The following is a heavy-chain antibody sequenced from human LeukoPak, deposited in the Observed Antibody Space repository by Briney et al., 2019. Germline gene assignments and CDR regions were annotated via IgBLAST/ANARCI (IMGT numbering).Heavy chain of an antibody. CDR2: ISSRGSTI. J-gene: IGHJ6*02. V-gene: IGHV3-11*01. CDR1: GFTFSDYY. CDR3: ARDRIPPYYYYYYGMDV. Sequence: GGSLRLSCAASGFTFSDYYMSWIRQAPGKGLEWVSCISSRGSTIYYADSVKGRFTISMANAKNSLYLQMNNLRAEDTAVYYCARDRIPPYYYYYYGMDVWGQGTTVTVSS.